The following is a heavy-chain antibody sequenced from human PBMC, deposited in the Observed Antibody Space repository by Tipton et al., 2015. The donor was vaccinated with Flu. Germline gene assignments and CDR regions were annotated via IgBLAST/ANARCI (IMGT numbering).Heavy chain of an antibody. Sequence: QSGPEVKKPGASVKVSCKASGYTFTSYNMHWVRQAPGQGLEWMGIIYPAGGGISYAQKFQGRVIMTRDKSTGTVHMELSSLRSDDTAMYYCARDKGGGTYTFDVWGQGTMATVSS. CDR2: IYPAGGGI. CDR3: ARDKGGGTYTFDV. V-gene: IGHV1-46*01. CDR1: GYTFTSYN. J-gene: IGHJ3*01. D-gene: IGHD1-1*01.